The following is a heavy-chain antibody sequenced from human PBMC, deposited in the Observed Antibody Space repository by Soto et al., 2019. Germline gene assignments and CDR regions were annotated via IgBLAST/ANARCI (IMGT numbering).Heavy chain of an antibody. V-gene: IGHV3-30-3*01. CDR3: AREIERLFGY. Sequence: QVQLVESGGGVVQPGRSLRLSCAVSGFTFSSYAMHWVRQAPGKGLEWVAVISYDGSNKYYADSVKGRFTISRDNSKNTLYLQVNSLRAEDTAVYCCAREIERLFGYWGQGTLVTVSS. J-gene: IGHJ4*02. D-gene: IGHD3-3*01. CDR2: ISYDGSNK. CDR1: GFTFSSYA.